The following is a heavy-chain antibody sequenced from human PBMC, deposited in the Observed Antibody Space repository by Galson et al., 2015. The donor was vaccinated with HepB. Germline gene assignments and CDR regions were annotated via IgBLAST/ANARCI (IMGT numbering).Heavy chain of an antibody. J-gene: IGHJ4*02. V-gene: IGHV3-30*04. Sequence: SLRLSCAASGFTFSSYAMHWVRQTPGKRLEWVAVISYDGSNKYYADSVKGRFTISRDNSKNTLYLQMNSLRAEDTAVYYCAREKAAAGPRYFDYWGQGTLVTVSS. CDR2: ISYDGSNK. CDR1: GFTFSSYA. CDR3: AREKAAAGPRYFDY. D-gene: IGHD6-13*01.